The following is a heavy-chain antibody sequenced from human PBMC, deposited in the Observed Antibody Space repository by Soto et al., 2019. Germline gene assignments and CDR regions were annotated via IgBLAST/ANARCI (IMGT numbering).Heavy chain of an antibody. CDR1: GYSFTDYH. J-gene: IGHJ6*02. Sequence: ASVKVSCKASGYSFTDYHIHWVRQAPGQGLEWLGRINPKSGGTSTAQKFQGWVTMTRDRSISTVYMELTRLRSDDTAVYFCARGHSTDCSNGVCSLFYNHEMDVWGQGTTVTVSS. CDR2: INPKSGGT. CDR3: ARGHSTDCSNGVCSLFYNHEMDV. V-gene: IGHV1-2*04. D-gene: IGHD2-8*01.